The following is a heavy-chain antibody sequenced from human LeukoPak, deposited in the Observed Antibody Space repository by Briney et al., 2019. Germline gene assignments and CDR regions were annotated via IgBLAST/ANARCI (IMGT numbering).Heavy chain of an antibody. D-gene: IGHD5-12*01. J-gene: IGHJ4*02. CDR3: ARDPRGGYVKDY. CDR1: GFTFSNFW. Sequence: PGGSLRLSCAASGFTFSNFWVSWVRQAPGKGLEWVANIKQDGNEKYYVDSVKGRFTISRDNAKNSLYLQMNSLTAEDTAVYYCARDPRGGYVKDYWGQGTLVTVSS. V-gene: IGHV3-7*01. CDR2: IKQDGNEK.